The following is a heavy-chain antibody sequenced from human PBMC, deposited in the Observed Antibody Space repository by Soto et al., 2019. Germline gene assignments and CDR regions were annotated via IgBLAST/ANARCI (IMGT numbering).Heavy chain of an antibody. CDR3: VGSFPF. CDR1: GFPFGNFL. J-gene: IGHJ4*02. CDR2: IRSQPYGGTA. D-gene: IGHD3-10*01. V-gene: IGHV3-49*03. Sequence: GGSLRLSCTASGFPFGNFLMSWFRQAPGKGMEWVGFIRSQPYGGTAEYAASVRGRFTISRDDSKGIAYLQMNSLQTEDSGVYYCVGSFPFWGQGTLVTVSS.